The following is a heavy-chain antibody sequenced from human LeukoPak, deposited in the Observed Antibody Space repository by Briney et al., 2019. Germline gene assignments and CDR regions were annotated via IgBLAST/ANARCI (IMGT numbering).Heavy chain of an antibody. CDR3: ARRALRYCSSTSCPAQYYGVDV. CDR1: GYIFSSYW. V-gene: IGHV3-7*03. J-gene: IGHJ6*04. D-gene: IGHD2-2*01. CDR2: IKEDGSEK. Sequence: PGGSLRLSCAASGYIFSSYWMSWVRQAPGKGLEWVANIKEDGSEKYYVDSVKSRFTISRDNAKNSLYLQTNSLRAEDTAVYYCARRALRYCSSTSCPAQYYGVDVWGKGTTVTVS.